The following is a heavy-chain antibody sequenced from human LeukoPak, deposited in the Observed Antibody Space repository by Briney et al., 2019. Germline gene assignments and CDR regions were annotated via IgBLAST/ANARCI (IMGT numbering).Heavy chain of an antibody. CDR1: GGSITTRNW. Sequence: SETLSLTCAVSGGSITTRNWWSWVRQAPGKGVEWIGEIEHTGSTNYNPSLKSRVTILVDKSKNQFSLKLNSVTAADTAVYYCARVGAWDSGYYHGDYAMDVWGQGTTVTVSS. CDR2: IEHTGST. CDR3: ARVGAWDSGYYHGDYAMDV. D-gene: IGHD3-22*01. V-gene: IGHV4-4*02. J-gene: IGHJ6*02.